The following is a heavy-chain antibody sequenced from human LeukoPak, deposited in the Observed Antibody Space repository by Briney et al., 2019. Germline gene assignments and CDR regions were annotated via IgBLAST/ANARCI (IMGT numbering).Heavy chain of an antibody. J-gene: IGHJ4*02. V-gene: IGHV1-18*01. CDR1: GGTFSSYA. Sequence: GASVKVSCKASGGTFSSYAISWVRQAPGQGLEWMGWISAYNGNTNYAQKLQGRVTTTTDTSTSTAYMELRSLRSDDTAVYYCARDVPSLRFLEGSTGDYWGQGTLVTVSS. D-gene: IGHD3-3*01. CDR2: ISAYNGNT. CDR3: ARDVPSLRFLEGSTGDY.